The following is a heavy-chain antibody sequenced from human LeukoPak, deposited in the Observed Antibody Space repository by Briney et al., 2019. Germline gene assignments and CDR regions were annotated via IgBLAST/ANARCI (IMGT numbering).Heavy chain of an antibody. CDR1: GFTFSRYC. D-gene: IGHD5-12*01. J-gene: IGHJ5*01. Sequence: GGSLRLSCAASGFTFSRYCMHWVRQAPGKGLVWVSRIGDDGSTTAYADSVKGRFTISRDNAKNTLYLQMNSLRAEDTAVYYCAGASRGYCFDDWGQGTLVTVSS. CDR3: AGASRGYCFDD. CDR2: IGDDGSTT. V-gene: IGHV3-74*01.